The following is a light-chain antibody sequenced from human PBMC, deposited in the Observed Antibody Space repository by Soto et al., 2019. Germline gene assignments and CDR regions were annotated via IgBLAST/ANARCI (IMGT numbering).Light chain of an antibody. J-gene: IGKJ3*01. CDR2: AAS. V-gene: IGKV3-20*01. Sequence: EIVLTQSPGTLSLSPGERATLSCRASQSVSSCYLAWYQQKPGQAPRLLIYAASSRATGIPDRFSGSGSGTDFTLTISRLEPEDFAVYYCQQYGTSPQGFGPGTKVDIK. CDR1: QSVSSCY. CDR3: QQYGTSPQG.